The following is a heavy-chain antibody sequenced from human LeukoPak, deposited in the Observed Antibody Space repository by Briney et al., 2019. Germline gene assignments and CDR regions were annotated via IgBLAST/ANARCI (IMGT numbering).Heavy chain of an antibody. V-gene: IGHV3-21*01. CDR1: GFTFSTYT. CDR2: ISTSSIYI. Sequence: GGSLRLSCAASGFTFSTYTMNWVCQAPGKGLEWVSSISTSSIYIYYADSLKGRFTISRDNAKNSLYLQMSSLRAEDTAMYYCARSLWFGDSNLDYWGQGTLVTVSS. CDR3: ARSLWFGDSNLDY. D-gene: IGHD3-10*01. J-gene: IGHJ4*02.